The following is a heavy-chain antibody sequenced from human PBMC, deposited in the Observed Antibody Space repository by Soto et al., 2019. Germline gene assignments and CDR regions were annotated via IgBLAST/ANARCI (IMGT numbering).Heavy chain of an antibody. J-gene: IGHJ3*02. V-gene: IGHV1-3*01. D-gene: IGHD3-10*01. CDR2: INAGNGNT. CDR3: ARGASMVRGVILDAFDI. CDR1: GYTFTSYA. Sequence: QVQLVQSGAEVKKPGASVKVSCKASGYTFTSYAMHWVRQAPGQRLEWMGWINAGNGNTKYSQKFQGRVTITRDTSARTAYMELSSLRSEDKAVYYCARGASMVRGVILDAFDIWGQGTMVTVSS.